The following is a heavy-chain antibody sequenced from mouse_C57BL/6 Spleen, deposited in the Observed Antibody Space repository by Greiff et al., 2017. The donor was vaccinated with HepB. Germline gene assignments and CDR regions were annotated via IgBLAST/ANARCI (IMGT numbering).Heavy chain of an antibody. Sequence: EVHLVESGGGLVQPGGSLSLSCAASGFTFTDYYMSWVRQPPGKALEWLGFIRNKANGYTTEYSASVKGRFTISRDNSQSILYLQMNALRAEDSATYYCARYQIDLLWYLPGAMDYWGQGTSVTVSS. V-gene: IGHV7-3*01. CDR1: GFTFTDYY. D-gene: IGHD2-1*01. CDR2: IRNKANGYTT. J-gene: IGHJ4*01. CDR3: ARYQIDLLWYLPGAMDY.